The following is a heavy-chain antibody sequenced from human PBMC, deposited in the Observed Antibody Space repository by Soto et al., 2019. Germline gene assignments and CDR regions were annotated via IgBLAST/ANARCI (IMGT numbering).Heavy chain of an antibody. CDR3: TGRYCSSTSCRYNYYYYYMDV. Sequence: GGSLRLSCTASGFTFGDYAMSWFRQAPGKGLEWVGFIRSKAYGGTTEYAAAVKGRFTISRDDSKSIAYLQMNSLKTEDTAVYYCTGRYCSSTSCRYNYYYYYMDVWGKGTTVTVSS. CDR2: IRSKAYGGTT. J-gene: IGHJ6*03. V-gene: IGHV3-49*03. CDR1: GFTFGDYA. D-gene: IGHD2-2*01.